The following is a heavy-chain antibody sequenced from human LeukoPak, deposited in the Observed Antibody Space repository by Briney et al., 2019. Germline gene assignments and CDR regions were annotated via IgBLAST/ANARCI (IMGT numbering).Heavy chain of an antibody. D-gene: IGHD3-9*01. CDR3: ARVGEPVLRYFDWPYYYYGMDV. J-gene: IGHJ6*02. CDR2: INPNSGGT. CDR1: GYTFTGYY. Sequence: ASVKVSCKASGYTFTGYYMHWVRQAPGQGLEWMGWINPNSGGTNYAQKFQGRVTMTRDTSISTAYMELSRLRSDDTAVYYCARVGEPVLRYFDWPYYYYGMDVWGQGTTVTVSS. V-gene: IGHV1-2*02.